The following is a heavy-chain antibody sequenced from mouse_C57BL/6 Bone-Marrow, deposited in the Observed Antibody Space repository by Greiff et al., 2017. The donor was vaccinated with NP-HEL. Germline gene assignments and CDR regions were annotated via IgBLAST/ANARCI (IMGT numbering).Heavy chain of an antibody. CDR3: TLFCGSSYDYYALDY. CDR1: GFNINDDY. Sequence: EVQLQQSGAELVRPGASVKLSCTASGFNINDDYMHWVKQRPEQGLEWIGWIDPENGDTKYASKFQGKATITVDTSSNTAYLQLCSLTSEVTAVYYCTLFCGSSYDYYALDYWGQGTSVTVSS. V-gene: IGHV14-4*01. D-gene: IGHD1-1*01. J-gene: IGHJ4*01. CDR2: IDPENGDT.